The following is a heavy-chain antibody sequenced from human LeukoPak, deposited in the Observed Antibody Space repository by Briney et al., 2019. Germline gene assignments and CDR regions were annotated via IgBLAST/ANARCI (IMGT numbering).Heavy chain of an antibody. D-gene: IGHD6-13*01. CDR1: GGSFSGYY. Sequence: SETLSLTCAVYGGSFSGYYWSWIRQPPGKGLEWIGEINHSGSTNYNPSLKSRVTISVDTSKNRFSLKLSSVAAADTAVYYCARGRGIAAAGGSFDPWGQGTLVTVSS. J-gene: IGHJ5*02. V-gene: IGHV4-34*01. CDR3: ARGRGIAAAGGSFDP. CDR2: INHSGST.